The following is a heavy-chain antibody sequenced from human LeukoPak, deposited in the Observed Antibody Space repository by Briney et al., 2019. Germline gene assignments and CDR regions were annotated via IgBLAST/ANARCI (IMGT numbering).Heavy chain of an antibody. J-gene: IGHJ6*02. Sequence: ASVKVSCKASGYTFTSYYMHWVRQAPGQGLEWMGRINPNSGDTDSAQKFQGRVTMTRDTSISTAYMELSSLRSDDTAVYYCARPIRFLEANYYYYYGMDVWGQGTTVTDSS. CDR1: GYTFTSYY. CDR2: INPNSGDT. CDR3: ARPIRFLEANYYYYYGMDV. V-gene: IGHV1-2*06. D-gene: IGHD3-3*01.